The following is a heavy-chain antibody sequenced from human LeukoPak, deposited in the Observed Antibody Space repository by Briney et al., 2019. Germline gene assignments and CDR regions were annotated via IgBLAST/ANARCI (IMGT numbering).Heavy chain of an antibody. CDR3: AKDPSFRPGYFDY. Sequence: GGSLRLSCAASGFTFSSYGMHWVRQAPGKGLEWVAFIRYDGSNKYYADSVKGRFTISRDNSKNTLYLQMNSLRAEDAAVYYCAKDPSFRPGYFDYWGQGTLVTVSS. V-gene: IGHV3-30*02. CDR1: GFTFSSYG. CDR2: IRYDGSNK. J-gene: IGHJ4*02.